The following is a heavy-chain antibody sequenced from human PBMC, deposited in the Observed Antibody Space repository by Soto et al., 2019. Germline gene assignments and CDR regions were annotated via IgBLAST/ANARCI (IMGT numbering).Heavy chain of an antibody. V-gene: IGHV2-5*01. CDR1: GLPLSTTGVG. D-gene: IGHD3-16*01. CDR3: AHRGGATAGMYYFDS. CDR2: MYWHEDE. Sequence: GSGPNQAGNTSLRALTWNFSGLPLSTTGVGLPRPGHRKGKALEWLALMYWHEDERYSPSLKSRLTITKDTSKNQVVLTMTNMDPVDTATYYCAHRGGATAGMYYFDSWGQRALVP. J-gene: IGHJ4*02.